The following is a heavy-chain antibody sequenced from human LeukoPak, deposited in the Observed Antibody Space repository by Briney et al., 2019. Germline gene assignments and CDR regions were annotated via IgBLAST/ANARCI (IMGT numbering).Heavy chain of an antibody. D-gene: IGHD1-26*01. V-gene: IGHV3-7*01. J-gene: IGHJ4*02. CDR1: GFTFNTYW. CDR3: ARDVGGSLDY. CDR2: IKEDESAK. Sequence: PGGSLRLSCAASGFTFNTYWMAWVRQAPGKGLEWVANIKEDESAKHQADSVKGRFTISRDNARNSVYLQMSSLRGDDTAVYYCARDVGGSLDYWGQVTLVTVSS.